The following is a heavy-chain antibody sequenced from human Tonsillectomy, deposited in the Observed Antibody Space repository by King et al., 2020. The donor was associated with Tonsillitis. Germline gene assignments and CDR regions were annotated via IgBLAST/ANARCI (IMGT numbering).Heavy chain of an antibody. CDR1: GFTFGDYG. J-gene: IGHJ4*02. CDR3: ARDGVKGSYFEFFDY. D-gene: IGHD1-26*01. V-gene: IGHV3-20*04. Sequence: VQLVESGGGVVRPGGSLRLSCAASGFTFGDYGMNWVRQAPGKGLEWVSGISWNGGDTGYADSVKGRFTISRDSAKNSLYLQMNSLTAEDTALYYCARDGVKGSYFEFFDYWGQGPLVTVSS. CDR2: ISWNGGDT.